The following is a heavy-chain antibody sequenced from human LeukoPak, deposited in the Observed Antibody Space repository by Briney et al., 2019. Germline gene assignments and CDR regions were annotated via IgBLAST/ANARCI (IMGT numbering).Heavy chain of an antibody. CDR2: ISYSGST. CDR1: GGSVRSGSYY. V-gene: IGHV4-61*01. CDR3: AKAVGYDGYIYYGMDV. Sequence: SETLSFTCSVSGGSVRSGSYYWSWIRQPPGKGLEWIGYISYSGSTNYSPSLKSRVTISLDTSKNQFSLKLTSVTAADTAVYYCAKAVGYDGYIYYGMDVWGQGTTVTVSS. J-gene: IGHJ6*02. D-gene: IGHD5-24*01.